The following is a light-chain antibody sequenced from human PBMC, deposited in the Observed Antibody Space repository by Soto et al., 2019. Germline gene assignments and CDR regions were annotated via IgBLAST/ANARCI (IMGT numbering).Light chain of an antibody. CDR1: SSDVGGYNF. Sequence: QSALTQPASVSGSPGQSITISCTGTSSDVGGYNFVSWYQQHPGKAPKLMIYEVSHRPSGVSNRFSGSKSGNTASLTISGLQAEDEADYHCSSYTSGSTVVFGGGTQLTVL. CDR2: EVS. J-gene: IGLJ2*01. CDR3: SSYTSGSTVV. V-gene: IGLV2-14*01.